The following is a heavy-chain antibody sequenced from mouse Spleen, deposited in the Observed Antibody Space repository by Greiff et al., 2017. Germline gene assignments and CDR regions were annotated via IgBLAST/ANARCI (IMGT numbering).Heavy chain of an antibody. CDR3: ARSSLPFFDY. CDR2: IRNKANGYTT. J-gene: IGHJ2*01. CDR1: GFTFTDYY. Sequence: EVKVVESGGGLVQPGGSLSLSCAASGFTFTDYYMSWVRQPPGKALEWLGFIRNKANGYTTEYSASVKGRFTISRDNSQSILYLQMNALRAEDSATYYCARSSLPFFDYWGQGTTLTVSS. V-gene: IGHV7-3*01.